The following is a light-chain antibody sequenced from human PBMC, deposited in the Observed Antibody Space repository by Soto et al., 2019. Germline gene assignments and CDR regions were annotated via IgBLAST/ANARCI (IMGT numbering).Light chain of an antibody. Sequence: EIVLTQSPATLSLSPGERATLSCRASQSVSSYLAWYQQKPGQAPRLLIYDASNRATGIPARFSGSGSGTDFTLTISSLEPEDFAVYYCQQRSNWPRITFVQGTHWRLN. V-gene: IGKV3-11*01. CDR1: QSVSSY. CDR3: QQRSNWPRIT. CDR2: DAS. J-gene: IGKJ5*01.